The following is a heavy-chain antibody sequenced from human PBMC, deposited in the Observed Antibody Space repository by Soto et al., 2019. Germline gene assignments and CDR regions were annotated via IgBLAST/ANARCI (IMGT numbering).Heavy chain of an antibody. J-gene: IGHJ4*02. CDR3: AHAPWGAAPDY. D-gene: IGHD3-16*01. CDR2: IYWNDDK. Sequence: QITLKESGPTLVKPTQTLTLTCTVSGFPLNARGVGVCWIRQPPGKALEWLAIIYWNDDKPYSPSLKSRRTITKDTSKNQVVLTMTNMDPVDTAKFYCAHAPWGAAPDYWGQGTLVTVSS. V-gene: IGHV2-5*01. CDR1: GFPLNARGVG.